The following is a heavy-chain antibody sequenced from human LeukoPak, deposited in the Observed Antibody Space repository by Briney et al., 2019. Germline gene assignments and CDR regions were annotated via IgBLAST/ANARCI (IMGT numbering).Heavy chain of an antibody. V-gene: IGHV3-48*02. CDR1: GFTLSSYS. CDR2: INSDRYRNTI. D-gene: IGHD4-17*01. J-gene: IGHJ4*02. Sequence: TGGSLRLSCAASGFTLSSYSMNWVRQAPGKGLEWISYINSDRYRNTIYYADTVKGRFTISRDNDKSSLYLQLNSLRDEDTAIYYCARDRDYAFDYWGQGTLVTVSS. CDR3: ARDRDYAFDY.